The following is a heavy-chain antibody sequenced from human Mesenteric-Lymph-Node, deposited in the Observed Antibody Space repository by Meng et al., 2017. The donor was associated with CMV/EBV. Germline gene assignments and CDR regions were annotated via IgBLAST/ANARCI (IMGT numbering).Heavy chain of an antibody. CDR3: ARGEQLVGYYYYGLDV. J-gene: IGHJ6*02. CDR2: IYYSGST. CDR1: GGSISSSSYY. D-gene: IGHD6-6*01. V-gene: IGHV4-61*05. Sequence: SETLSLTCTVSGGSISSSSYYWGWIRQPPGKGLDWIGYIYYSGSTNYNPSLKSRVTISLDTSTNQFSLNLNSVTAADTAVYYCARGEQLVGYYYYGLDVWGQGTTVTVSS.